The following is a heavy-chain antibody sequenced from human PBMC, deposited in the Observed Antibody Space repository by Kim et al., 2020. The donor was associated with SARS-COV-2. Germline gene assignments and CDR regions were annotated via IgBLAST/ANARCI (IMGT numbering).Heavy chain of an antibody. CDR3: ARGSGFLIVP. J-gene: IGHJ5*02. CDR1: GFTFSTYW. D-gene: IGHD6-19*01. V-gene: IGHV3-7*01. Sequence: GGSLRLSCAASGFTFSTYWMNWVRQAPGKGLEWVANIKYDGSEKYYVDSVKGRFTISRDNAKNSLYLQINSLRADDTAVYYCARGSGFLIVPWGQGTLVTVSS. CDR2: IKYDGSEK.